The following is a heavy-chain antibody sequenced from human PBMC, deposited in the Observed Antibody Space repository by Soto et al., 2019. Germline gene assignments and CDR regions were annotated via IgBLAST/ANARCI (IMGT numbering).Heavy chain of an antibody. V-gene: IGHV3-49*03. J-gene: IGHJ3*01. Sequence: EVQLVESGGGLVEPGRSLRLSCTTSGIRFGDNAMTWFRQAPGKGLEWVGFITSKAYGGTPRYAASVKGRFTISRDDAKGIADQQMDKQRNEDTAVYYCSRLARNTRPDQAFDVWGRGTMVTVSS. CDR2: ITSKAYGGTP. D-gene: IGHD2-2*02. CDR1: GIRFGDNA. CDR3: SRLARNTRPDQAFDV.